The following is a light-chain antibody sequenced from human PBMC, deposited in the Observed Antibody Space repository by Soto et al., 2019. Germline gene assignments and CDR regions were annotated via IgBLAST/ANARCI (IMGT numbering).Light chain of an antibody. J-gene: IGKJ4*01. CDR2: DAS. Sequence: EIVLTQSPGTLSLSPGERATLSCRASQSVTSSYLAWYQQQPCQAPRLLIYDASNRAAGIPARFSGSGSGTEFTLTISSLQTEDFGVYYCQQYDNRSPLTFGGGTKVDIK. CDR3: QQYDNRSPLT. V-gene: IGKV3-20*01. CDR1: QSVTSSY.